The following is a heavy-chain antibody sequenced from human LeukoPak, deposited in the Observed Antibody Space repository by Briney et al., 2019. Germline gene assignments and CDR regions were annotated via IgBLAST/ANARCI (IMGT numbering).Heavy chain of an antibody. V-gene: IGHV3-48*03. Sequence: GGSLRLSCAASGFTFSSYELNWVRQALGKGLEWVSTISGSGSAVWYIDSVKGRFTISRDNAQNSLYLQLNSLRAEDTAVYYCARRRRRLFDYWGQGTLVTVSS. CDR2: ISGSGSAV. CDR3: ARRRRRLFDY. CDR1: GFTFSSYE. J-gene: IGHJ4*02.